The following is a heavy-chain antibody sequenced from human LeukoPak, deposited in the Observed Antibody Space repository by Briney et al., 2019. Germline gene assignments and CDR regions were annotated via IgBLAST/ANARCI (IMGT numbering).Heavy chain of an antibody. V-gene: IGHV1-8*02. Sequence: ASVKVSCKASGYTFTGYYMHWVRQATGQRLEWMGWMNPNGGNTGYAQKFQGRVTMTRNTSISTAYMELSSLRSEDTAVYYCARGLTGYDSSEVDYWGQGTLVTVSS. D-gene: IGHD3-22*01. CDR2: MNPNGGNT. CDR3: ARGLTGYDSSEVDY. J-gene: IGHJ4*02. CDR1: GYTFTGYY.